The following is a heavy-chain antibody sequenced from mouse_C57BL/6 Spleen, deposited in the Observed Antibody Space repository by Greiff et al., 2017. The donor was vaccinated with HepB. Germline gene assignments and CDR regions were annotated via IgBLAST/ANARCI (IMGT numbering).Heavy chain of an antibody. CDR1: GYTFTSYW. D-gene: IGHD1-1*01. Sequence: VQLQQPGAELVRPGSSVKLSCKASGYTFTSYWMHWVKQRPIQGLEWIGNIDPSDSETHYNQKFKDKATLTVDKSSSTAYMQLSSLTSEDSAVYYCARWYYDGYCFDYWGQGTTLTVSS. J-gene: IGHJ2*01. CDR3: ARWYYDGYCFDY. V-gene: IGHV1-52*01. CDR2: IDPSDSET.